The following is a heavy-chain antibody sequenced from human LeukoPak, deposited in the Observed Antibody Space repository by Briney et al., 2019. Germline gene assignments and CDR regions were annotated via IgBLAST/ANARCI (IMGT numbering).Heavy chain of an antibody. Sequence: SETLSLTCAVYGGSFSGYYWSWIRQPPGKGLEWIGSIYHSGSTYYNPSLKSRVTISVDTSKNQFSLKLSSVTAADTAVYYRAATPRYCSSTSCWGYWGQGTLVTVSS. CDR3: AATPRYCSSTSCWGY. D-gene: IGHD2-2*01. V-gene: IGHV4-34*01. CDR1: GGSFSGYY. CDR2: IYHSGST. J-gene: IGHJ4*02.